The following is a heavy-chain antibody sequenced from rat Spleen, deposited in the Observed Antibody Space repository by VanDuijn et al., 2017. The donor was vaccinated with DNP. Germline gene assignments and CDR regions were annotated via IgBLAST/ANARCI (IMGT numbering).Heavy chain of an antibody. CDR1: GFSFSNYY. J-gene: IGHJ4*01. D-gene: IGHD1-11*01. Sequence: EVQLVESGGGLVEPGRSLKLSCAASGFSFSNYYMSWVRQTPKRGLEWVAILSHSDDRTYYPDSVRGRFTISRDNGRNTLYLQMDGLRSEDTATFYCATHKGRSSSYALDAWGQGTSVTVSS. CDR3: ATHKGRSSSYALDA. V-gene: IGHV5-25*01. CDR2: LSHSDDRT.